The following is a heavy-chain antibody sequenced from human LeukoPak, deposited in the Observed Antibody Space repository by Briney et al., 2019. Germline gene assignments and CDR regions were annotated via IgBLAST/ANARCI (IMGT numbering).Heavy chain of an antibody. D-gene: IGHD5-18*01. V-gene: IGHV4-31*03. J-gene: IGHJ6*02. CDR2: IYNSRST. CDR1: GGSISSGGYY. CDR3: ARDSGGYSLTPYAMDV. Sequence: PSQTLSLTCTVSGGSISSGGYYWSWIRQHPGKGLEWIGYIYNSRSTHHNPSLKSRVIMSVDRFKNHFSLQLSSVTAADTAIYYCARDSGGYSLTPYAMDVWGQGTTVTVSS.